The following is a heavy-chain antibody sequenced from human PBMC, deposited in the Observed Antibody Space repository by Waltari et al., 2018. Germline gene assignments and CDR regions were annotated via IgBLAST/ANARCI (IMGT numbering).Heavy chain of an antibody. J-gene: IGHJ2*01. CDR2: ISYSGST. CDR3: ARVGPGVYWYFDL. Sequence: QLLLQESGPGLVKPSETLSLTCAVSGGSIRSSTFYWGWVRHPPGKGLEWIGSISYSGSTYYNPSLKSRVTISVDTPKNQFSLNLSSVTAADTSVYYCARVGPGVYWYFDLWGRGTLVRVSS. D-gene: IGHD1-26*01. CDR1: GGSIRSSTFY. V-gene: IGHV4-39*01.